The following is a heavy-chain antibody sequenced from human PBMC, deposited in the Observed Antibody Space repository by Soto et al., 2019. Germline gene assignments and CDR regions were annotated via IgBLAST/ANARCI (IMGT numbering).Heavy chain of an antibody. CDR1: GGTFSSYA. CDR3: ARERRRDGYNYDY. CDR2: IIPIFGTA. V-gene: IGHV1-69*13. D-gene: IGHD5-12*01. Sequence: SVKVSCKASGGTFSSYAISWVRQAPGQGLEWMGGIIPIFGTANYAQKFQGRVTITADESTSTAYMELSSLRSEDTAVYYCARERRRDGYNYDYWGQGNLVTVSS. J-gene: IGHJ4*02.